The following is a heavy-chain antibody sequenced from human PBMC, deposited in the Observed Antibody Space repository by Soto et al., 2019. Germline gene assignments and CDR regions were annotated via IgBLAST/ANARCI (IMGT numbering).Heavy chain of an antibody. V-gene: IGHV3-11*01. CDR2: ISSSGSSI. Sequence: QVQLVESGGGLVKPGGSLRLSCAASGLTFSDCYMNWIRQAPGKGLEWVSYISSSGSSINYAGSVKGRFTISRDNVKNSLYLQMHSLRAEDTAMYYCARVRFGEWGYAMDGWGQGPTVIVSS. CDR1: GLTFSDCY. D-gene: IGHD3-10*01. J-gene: IGHJ6*02. CDR3: ARVRFGEWGYAMDG.